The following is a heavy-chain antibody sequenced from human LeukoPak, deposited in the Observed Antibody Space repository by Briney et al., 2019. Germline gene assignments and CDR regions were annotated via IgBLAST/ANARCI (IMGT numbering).Heavy chain of an antibody. CDR1: GFTFSSYA. CDR2: ISGSGGST. Sequence: GGSLRLSRAASGFTFSSYAMSWVRQAPGKGLEWVSAISGSGGSTYYADSVKGRFTISRDNSKNTLYLQMNSLRAEDTAVYYCAKATRGRYCSSTSCYGAYYYYGMDVWGQGTTVTVSS. CDR3: AKATRGRYCSSTSCYGAYYYYGMDV. V-gene: IGHV3-23*01. J-gene: IGHJ6*02. D-gene: IGHD2-2*01.